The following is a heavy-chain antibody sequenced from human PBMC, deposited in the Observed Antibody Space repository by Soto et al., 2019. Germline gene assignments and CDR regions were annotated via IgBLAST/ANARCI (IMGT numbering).Heavy chain of an antibody. CDR3: VRVRRGQLDF. CDR1: GYLFTDYG. D-gene: IGHD1-1*01. Sequence: QVHLVQSGPEVKKPGASIKVSCKASGYLFTDYGIAWVRQAPGQGLEWMGWINVFNGDPRYAPDFQGRVTMTEDTSTNTASMELRSLRSDDTAVYFCVRVRRGQLDFWGQGSLVTVSS. V-gene: IGHV1-18*01. J-gene: IGHJ4*02. CDR2: INVFNGDP.